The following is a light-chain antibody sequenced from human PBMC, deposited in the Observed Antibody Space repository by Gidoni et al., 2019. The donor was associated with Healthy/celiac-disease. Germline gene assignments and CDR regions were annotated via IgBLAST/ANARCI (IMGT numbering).Light chain of an antibody. CDR1: SSNIGAGYD. Sequence: QSVLTQPPSVSEAPGQRVTISCTGSSSNIGAGYDVHWYQQLPGTAPKLLIYGNSNRPSGVPDRFSGSKSGISASLAITGLQAEDEADYYCQSYDSSLSGVVFGGGTKLTVL. V-gene: IGLV1-40*01. CDR2: GNS. CDR3: QSYDSSLSGVV. J-gene: IGLJ2*01.